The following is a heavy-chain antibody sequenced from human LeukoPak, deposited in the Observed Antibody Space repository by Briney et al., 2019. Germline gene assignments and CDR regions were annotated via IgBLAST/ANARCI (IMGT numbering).Heavy chain of an antibody. J-gene: IGHJ4*02. Sequence: ASVKVSCKASGYTFTSYDINWVRQATGQGLEWMGWMNPNSGNTGYAQKFQGRVTVTRNTSISTAYMELSSLRSEDTAVYYCARGVPYYDFWSGYYMDYWGQGTLVTVSS. D-gene: IGHD3-3*01. V-gene: IGHV1-8*01. CDR3: ARGVPYYDFWSGYYMDY. CDR1: GYTFTSYD. CDR2: MNPNSGNT.